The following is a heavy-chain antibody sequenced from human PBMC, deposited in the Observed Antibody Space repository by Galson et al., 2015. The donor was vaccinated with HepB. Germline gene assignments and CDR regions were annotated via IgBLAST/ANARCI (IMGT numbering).Heavy chain of an antibody. CDR1: GGTFSSYA. CDR3: ARDSNRFWELFKSDY. CDR2: IIPIFGKA. V-gene: IGHV1-69*13. Sequence: SVKVSCKASGGTFSSYAISWVRQAPGQGLEWMGGIIPIFGKANYAQKFQGRVTITADESTSTAYMELSSLRSEDTAVYYCARDSNRFWELFKSDYWGQGTLVTVSS. J-gene: IGHJ4*02. D-gene: IGHD3-10*01.